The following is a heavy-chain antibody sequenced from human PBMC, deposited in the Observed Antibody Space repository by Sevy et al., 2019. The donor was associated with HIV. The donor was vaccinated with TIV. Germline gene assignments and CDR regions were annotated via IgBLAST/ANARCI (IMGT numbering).Heavy chain of an antibody. D-gene: IGHD3-10*01. CDR1: GYIFTNFY. V-gene: IGHV1-2*02. CDR3: GGVAHGVPLWPPFDY. CDR2: INPNSGDT. Sequence: ASVKVSCKASGYIFTNFYIYWVRQAPGQGLEWMGWINPNSGDTSYAQKFQGRVTMTRDMSITTAYMDLSRLKSDDTALYYCGGVAHGVPLWPPFDYWGQGTLVTVSS. J-gene: IGHJ4*02.